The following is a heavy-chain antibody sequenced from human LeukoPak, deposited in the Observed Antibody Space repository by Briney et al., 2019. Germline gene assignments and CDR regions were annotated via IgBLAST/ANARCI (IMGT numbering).Heavy chain of an antibody. CDR2: INPNSGGT. Sequence: ASVKVSCKASGYTFTGYYMHWVRQAPGQGLEWMGWINPNSGGTNYAQKFQGRVTMTRDTSTSTVYMELSSLRSEDTAVYYCAREGTSNSDRRYYFDYWGQGTLVTVSS. CDR1: GYTFTGYY. V-gene: IGHV1-2*02. CDR3: AREGTSNSDRRYYFDY. J-gene: IGHJ4*02. D-gene: IGHD4-11*01.